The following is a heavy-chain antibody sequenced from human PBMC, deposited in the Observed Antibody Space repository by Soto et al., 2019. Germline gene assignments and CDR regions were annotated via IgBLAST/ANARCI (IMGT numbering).Heavy chain of an antibody. CDR3: ARSYYDYVWGSYRSAHFDY. CDR2: INPSGDST. Sequence: QVQLVQSGAEVKKPGASVKVSCKASGYTFTSYYMHWVRQAPGQGLEWMGIINPSGDSTSYAQKFQGLVTMTRDTSTSTVYMELSSLRSEDTAVYYCARSYYDYVWGSYRSAHFDYWGQGTLVTVSS. V-gene: IGHV1-46*01. D-gene: IGHD3-16*02. J-gene: IGHJ4*02. CDR1: GYTFTSYY.